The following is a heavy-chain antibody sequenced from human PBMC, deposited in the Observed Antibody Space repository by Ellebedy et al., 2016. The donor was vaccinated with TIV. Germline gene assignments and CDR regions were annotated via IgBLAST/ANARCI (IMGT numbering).Heavy chain of an antibody. Sequence: GESLKISCAASGFTFSSYWMTWVRQAPGKGLEWVAHMNPDGSEKDYLDSVRGRFSISRDNAKSSLYLQVNSLRVEDTAVYYCGRVHYGLDVWGQGTTVTVSS. V-gene: IGHV3-7*01. CDR1: GFTFSSYW. J-gene: IGHJ6*02. CDR3: GRVHYGLDV. CDR2: MNPDGSEK.